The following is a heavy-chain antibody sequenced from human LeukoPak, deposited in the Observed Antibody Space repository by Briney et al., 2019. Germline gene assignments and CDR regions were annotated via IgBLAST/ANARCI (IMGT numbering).Heavy chain of an antibody. V-gene: IGHV4-59*01. CDR3: ARTPPRSIYWYFDL. CDR2: IYYSGST. CDR1: GGSISSYY. Sequence: SETLSLTCTVSGGSISSYYWSWIRQPPGKGLEWIGYIYYSGSTNYNPSLKSRVTISVDTSKNQFSLKLSSVTAADTAVYYCARTPPRSIYWYFDLWGRGTLVTVSS. D-gene: IGHD2-15*01. J-gene: IGHJ2*01.